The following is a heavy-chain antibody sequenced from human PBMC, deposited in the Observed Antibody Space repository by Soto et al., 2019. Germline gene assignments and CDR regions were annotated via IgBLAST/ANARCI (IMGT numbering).Heavy chain of an antibody. V-gene: IGHV4-30-4*01. Sequence: SETLSLTCTVSGDSVSSVGFHWAWLRRPPGKGLEWIGYIYNGGSTYYRPSLESRMHMSLDATRNNYSLRLTSVTAADTAVYFCARAPVGLDTISYFDYWGQGRLVTVSS. J-gene: IGHJ4*02. CDR2: IYNGGST. CDR1: GDSVSSVGFH. D-gene: IGHD3-3*01. CDR3: ARAPVGLDTISYFDY.